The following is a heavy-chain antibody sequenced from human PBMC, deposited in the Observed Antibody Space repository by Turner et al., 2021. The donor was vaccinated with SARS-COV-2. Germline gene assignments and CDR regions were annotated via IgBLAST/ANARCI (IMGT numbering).Heavy chain of an antibody. J-gene: IGHJ6*02. CDR3: ASPSVDFWSGSYYGMDV. D-gene: IGHD3-3*01. V-gene: IGHV4-39*01. Sequence: QLQLQESGPGLVKPSETLSLTCTVSGGSISSSSYYWGWIPQPPGKGLEWIGSIYYSGSTYYNPSLKSRVTISVDTSKNQFSLKLSSVTAADTAVYYCASPSVDFWSGSYYGMDVWGQGTTVTVSS. CDR1: GGSISSSSYY. CDR2: IYYSGST.